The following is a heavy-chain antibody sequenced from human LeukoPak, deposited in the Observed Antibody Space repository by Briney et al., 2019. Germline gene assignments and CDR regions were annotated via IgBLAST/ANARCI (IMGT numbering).Heavy chain of an antibody. J-gene: IGHJ5*02. CDR3: AKDLDIAAAGTSWFDP. CDR1: GFTFSNYG. CDR2: ISYDGSNK. V-gene: IGHV3-30*18. Sequence: GGSLRLSCAASGFTFSNYGLHWVRQAPGKGLEWVALISYDGSNKNYADSVKGRFTISRDNSKNTLYLQMNSLRAEDTAVYYCAKDLDIAAAGTSWFDPWGQGTLVTVSS. D-gene: IGHD6-13*01.